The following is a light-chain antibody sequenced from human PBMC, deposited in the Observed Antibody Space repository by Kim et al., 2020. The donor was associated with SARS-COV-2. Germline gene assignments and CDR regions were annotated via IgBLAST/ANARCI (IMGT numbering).Light chain of an antibody. J-gene: IGLJ2*01. CDR2: YDS. V-gene: IGLV3-21*04. CDR3: QVWDSTSGHYV. CDR1: NIGSKS. Sequence: SYELTQPPSVSVAPGKTARVTCGENNIGSKSVHWYQQRPGQAPVLVIYYDSDRPSGIPERFSGSKSGNTATLTISRVEAGHEAAYYCQVWDSTSGHYVFG.